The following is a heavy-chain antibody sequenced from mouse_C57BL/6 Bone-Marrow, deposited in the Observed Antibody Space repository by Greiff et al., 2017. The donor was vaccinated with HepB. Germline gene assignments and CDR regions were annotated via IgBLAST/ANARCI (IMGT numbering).Heavy chain of an antibody. CDR1: GFSLTSYG. CDR2: IWRGGST. D-gene: IGHD2-3*01. V-gene: IGHV2-5*01. CDR3: AKKDDGYYGYAMDY. Sequence: VKLLESGPGLVQPSQSLSITCTVSGFSLTSYGVHWVRQSPGKGLEWLGVIWRGGSTDYNAAFMSRLSITKDNSKSQVFFKMNSLQADDTAIYYCAKKDDGYYGYAMDYWGQGTSVTVSS. J-gene: IGHJ4*01.